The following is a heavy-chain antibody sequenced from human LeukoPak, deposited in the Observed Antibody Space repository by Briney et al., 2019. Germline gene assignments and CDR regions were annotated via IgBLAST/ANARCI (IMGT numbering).Heavy chain of an antibody. CDR1: GFTFSSYG. J-gene: IGHJ4*02. V-gene: IGHV3-30*18. D-gene: IGHD3-3*01. CDR2: ISYDGSNK. Sequence: GGSLRLSCAASGFTFSSYGMHWVRQAPGKGLEWVAVISYDGSNKYYADSVKGRFTISRDNSKNTLYLQMNSLRAEDTAVYYCAKDDYTANGYFDYWGQGTLVTVSS. CDR3: AKDDYTANGYFDY.